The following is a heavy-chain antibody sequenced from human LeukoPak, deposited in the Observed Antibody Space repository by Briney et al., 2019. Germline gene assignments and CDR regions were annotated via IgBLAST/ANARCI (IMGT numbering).Heavy chain of an antibody. CDR2: IYTSGST. Sequence: PSGTLSLTCTVSGGSISSGSYYWRWIRQPAGKGLEWIGRIYTSGSTNYNPSLKSRVTISVDTSKNQFSLKLSSVTAADTAVYYCARGGAVAGYGMDVWGQGTTVTVSS. CDR1: GGSISSGSYY. CDR3: ARGGAVAGYGMDV. V-gene: IGHV4-61*02. D-gene: IGHD6-19*01. J-gene: IGHJ6*02.